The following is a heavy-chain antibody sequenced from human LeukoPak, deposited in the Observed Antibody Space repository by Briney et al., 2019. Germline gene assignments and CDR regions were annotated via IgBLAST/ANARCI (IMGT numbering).Heavy chain of an antibody. D-gene: IGHD4-17*01. CDR3: ARDSGYGDSRNYHGMDV. Sequence: PGGSLRLSCAASGFTFSSYGMHWVRQAPGKGLEWVAVIRYYGSNKYYADSVKGRFTISRDNSNNTLYLQMNSLRVEDTSVYYCARDSGYGDSRNYHGMDVWGQGTTVTVSS. CDR2: IRYYGSNK. CDR1: GFTFSSYG. J-gene: IGHJ6*02. V-gene: IGHV3-33*08.